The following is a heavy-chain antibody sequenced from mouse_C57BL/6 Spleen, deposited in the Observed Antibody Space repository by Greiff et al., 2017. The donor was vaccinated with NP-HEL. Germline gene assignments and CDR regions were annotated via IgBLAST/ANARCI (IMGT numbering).Heavy chain of an antibody. Sequence: EVKLEESGGGLVQPKGSLKLSCAASGFSFNTYAMNWVRQAPGKGLEWVARIRSKSNNYATYYADSVKDRFTISRDDSESMLYLQMNNLKTEDTAMYYCVRQGGTGYFDVWGTGTTVTVSS. D-gene: IGHD4-1*01. CDR1: GFSFNTYA. V-gene: IGHV10-1*01. J-gene: IGHJ1*03. CDR2: IRSKSNNYAT. CDR3: VRQGGTGYFDV.